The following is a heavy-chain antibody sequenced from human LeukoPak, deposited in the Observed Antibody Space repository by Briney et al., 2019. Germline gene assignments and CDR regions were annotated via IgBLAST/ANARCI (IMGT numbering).Heavy chain of an antibody. CDR1: GYTFTSYG. CDR2: ISAYNGNT. J-gene: IGHJ4*02. D-gene: IGHD3-9*01. V-gene: IGHV1-18*04. CDR3: ARAHVSFHDILTGYYHFDY. Sequence: ASVKVSCKASGYTFTSYGISWVRQAPGQGLEWMGRISAYNGNTNYAQKLQGRVTMTTDTSTSTAYMELRSLRSDDTAVYYCARAHVSFHDILTGYYHFDYWGQGTLVTVSS.